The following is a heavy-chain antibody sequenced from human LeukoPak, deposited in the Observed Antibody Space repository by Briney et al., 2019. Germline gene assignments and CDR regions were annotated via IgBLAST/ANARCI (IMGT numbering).Heavy chain of an antibody. J-gene: IGHJ6*02. D-gene: IGHD2-21*02. CDR1: GGSISSGGYY. V-gene: IGHV4-31*03. Sequence: SETLSLTCTVSGGSISSGGYYWSWIRQHPGTGLEWIGYIYYSGSTYYNPSLKSRVTISVDTPKNQFSLKLSSVTAADTAVYYCARVPFGGDYGNYYYYYGMDVWGQGTTVTVSS. CDR2: IYYSGST. CDR3: ARVPFGGDYGNYYYYYGMDV.